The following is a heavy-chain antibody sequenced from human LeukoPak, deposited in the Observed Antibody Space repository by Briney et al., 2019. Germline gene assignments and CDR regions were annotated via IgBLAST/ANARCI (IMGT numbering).Heavy chain of an antibody. CDR1: GGSISSTSYY. Sequence: SETLSLTCTVSGGSISSTSYYWGWIRQPPGKGLEWIGNIYYSGSTYYNPSLKSRVTISVDTSKNQFSLKLSSVTAADTAVYYCARGDTAMVYFDYWGQGTLVTVSS. D-gene: IGHD5-18*01. J-gene: IGHJ4*02. V-gene: IGHV4-39*07. CDR2: IYYSGST. CDR3: ARGDTAMVYFDY.